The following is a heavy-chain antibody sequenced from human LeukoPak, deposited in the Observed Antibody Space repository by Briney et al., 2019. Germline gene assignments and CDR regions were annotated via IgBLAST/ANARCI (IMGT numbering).Heavy chain of an antibody. D-gene: IGHD2-2*01. CDR3: ARGPPFYSRRGSSTSCHDY. CDR1: GGSISSSSYY. CDR2: IYHSGST. Sequence: PSETLSLTCTVSGGSISSSSYYWGWIRQPPGKGLEWIGSIYHSGSTNYNPSLKSRVTISVDTSKNQFSLKLSSVTAADTAVYYCARGPPFYSRRGSSTSCHDYWGQGTLVTVSS. V-gene: IGHV4-39*07. J-gene: IGHJ4*02.